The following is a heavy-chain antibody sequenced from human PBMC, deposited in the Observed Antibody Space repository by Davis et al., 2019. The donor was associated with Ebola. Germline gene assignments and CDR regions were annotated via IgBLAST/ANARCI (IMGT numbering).Heavy chain of an antibody. CDR1: GGSISGHY. Sequence: GSLRLSCSVSGGSISGHYWSWIRLPPGKGLGWIGSIYNSGSTYYNPSLESRVTISVDTSKNQLSLKLTSVTATDTAVYYCARPVSPGYTYGYYYYDMDVWGQGTTVTVSS. D-gene: IGHD5-18*01. CDR3: ARPVSPGYTYGYYYYDMDV. CDR2: IYNSGST. V-gene: IGHV4-59*04. J-gene: IGHJ6*02.